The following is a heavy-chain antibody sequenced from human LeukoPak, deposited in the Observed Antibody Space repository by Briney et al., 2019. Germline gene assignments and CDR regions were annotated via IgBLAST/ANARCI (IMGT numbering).Heavy chain of an antibody. J-gene: IGHJ4*02. D-gene: IGHD6-13*01. CDR2: ISAYNGNT. CDR1: GYTLSSYG. Sequence: ASVEVSCKASGYTLSSYGIRWVRQAPGQGLEWMGWISAYNGNTNYALKLQGRVTMTTDTSTSTAYMELRSLRSDDTAVYYCARGRAGDYFDYWGQGTLVTVSS. V-gene: IGHV1-18*01. CDR3: ARGRAGDYFDY.